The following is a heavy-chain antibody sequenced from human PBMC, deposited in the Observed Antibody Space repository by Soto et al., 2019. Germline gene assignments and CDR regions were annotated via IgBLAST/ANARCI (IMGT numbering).Heavy chain of an antibody. CDR3: ARVSERDCSSTSCSLERSYYYYYYMDV. Sequence: SETLSLTCTVSGGSISSYYWSWIRQPPGKGLEWIGYIYYSGSTNYNPSLKSRVTISVETSKNQFSLKLSSVTAADTAVYYCARVSERDCSSTSCSLERSYYYYYYMDVWGKGTTVTVSS. D-gene: IGHD2-2*01. J-gene: IGHJ6*03. CDR2: IYYSGST. CDR1: GGSISSYY. V-gene: IGHV4-59*01.